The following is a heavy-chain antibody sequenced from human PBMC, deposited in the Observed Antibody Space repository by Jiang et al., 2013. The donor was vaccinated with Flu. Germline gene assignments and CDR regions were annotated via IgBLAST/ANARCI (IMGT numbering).Heavy chain of an antibody. Sequence: QSGSELKKPGAPVKVSCKASGHTFNSYSMNWVRQAPGQGLEWMGWINTYTGNPTYAQGFTGRFVFSLDTSVTTAYLQISSLQAEDTAVYYCARVSANNSAGWFDPWGQGTLVTVSS. CDR3: ARVSANNSAGWFDP. D-gene: IGHD1/OR15-1a*01. CDR1: GHTFNSYS. CDR2: INTYTGNP. J-gene: IGHJ5*02. V-gene: IGHV7-4-1*02.